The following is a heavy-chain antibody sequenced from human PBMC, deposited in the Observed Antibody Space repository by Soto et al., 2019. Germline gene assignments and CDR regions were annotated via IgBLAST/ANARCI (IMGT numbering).Heavy chain of an antibody. CDR3: AILAPPDSTAVYYFDY. J-gene: IGHJ4*02. Sequence: SVKVSCKASGGTFSSYAISWVRQAPGQGLEWMGGIIPIFGTANYAQKFQGRVTITADESTSTAYMELSSLRSEDTAVYYCAILAPPDSTAVYYFDYWGQGTLVTVSS. CDR2: IIPIFGTA. CDR1: GGTFSSYA. V-gene: IGHV1-69*13. D-gene: IGHD3-22*01.